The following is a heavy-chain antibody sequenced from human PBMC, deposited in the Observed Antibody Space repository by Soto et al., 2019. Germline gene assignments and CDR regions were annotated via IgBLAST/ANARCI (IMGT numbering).Heavy chain of an antibody. CDR2: IYYSGST. Sequence: SETLSLTCTVSGGSISSGDYYWSWIRQPPGKGLEWIGYIYYSGSTYYNPSLKSRVTISVDTSKNQFSLKLSSVTAADTAVYYCARAADCSSTSCYGGTYYFDYWGQGTLVTVSS. D-gene: IGHD2-2*01. J-gene: IGHJ4*02. V-gene: IGHV4-30-4*01. CDR1: GGSISSGDYY. CDR3: ARAADCSSTSCYGGTYYFDY.